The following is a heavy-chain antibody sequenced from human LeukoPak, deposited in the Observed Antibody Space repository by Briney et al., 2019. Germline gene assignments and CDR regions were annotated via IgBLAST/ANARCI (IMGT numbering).Heavy chain of an antibody. CDR1: GGSISSYY. Sequence: SETLSLTCTVSGGSISSYYWSWIRQPPGKGLEWIGYIYYSGITNYNPSLKSRVTITVDTSKNQFSLKLSSVTAADTAVYFCARLPFYDTSGYYVLDSWGQGTLVTVSS. CDR2: IYYSGIT. D-gene: IGHD3-22*01. CDR3: ARLPFYDTSGYYVLDS. V-gene: IGHV4-59*08. J-gene: IGHJ4*02.